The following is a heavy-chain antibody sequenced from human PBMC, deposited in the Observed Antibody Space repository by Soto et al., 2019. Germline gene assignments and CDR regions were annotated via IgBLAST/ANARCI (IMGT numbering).Heavy chain of an antibody. CDR2: IYPAGST. CDR1: GFTVSSNY. CDR3: AKWHTYYYDSRGFSGFDC. Sequence: GGSLRLSCAASGFTVSSNYMSWVRQAPGKGLEWVSIIYPAGSTYYADSVQGRFTISRDNSKNTLYLQMNSLRAEDTAAYYCAKWHTYYYDSRGFSGFDCWGRGALVTVSS. D-gene: IGHD3-22*01. J-gene: IGHJ4*02. V-gene: IGHV3-53*01.